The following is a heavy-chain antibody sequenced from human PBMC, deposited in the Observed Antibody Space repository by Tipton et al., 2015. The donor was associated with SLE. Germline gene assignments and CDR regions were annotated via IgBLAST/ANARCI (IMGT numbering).Heavy chain of an antibody. J-gene: IGHJ5*02. CDR1: GGSIDSTTYY. CDR2: IYYSGTT. D-gene: IGHD4-17*01. CDR3: ARGYGDYSNWFDP. Sequence: GLVKPSETLSLTCAVSGGSIDSTTYYWGWIRQPPGRGLEWIGSIYYSGTTYYNPSLKSRVTISVDTSKNQFSLKLSSVTAADTAVYYCARGYGDYSNWFDPWGQGTLVTVSS. V-gene: IGHV4-39*07.